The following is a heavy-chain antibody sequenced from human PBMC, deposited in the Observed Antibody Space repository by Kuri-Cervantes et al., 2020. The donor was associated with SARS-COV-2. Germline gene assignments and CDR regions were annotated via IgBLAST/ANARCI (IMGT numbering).Heavy chain of an antibody. CDR3: ARDLITGTTNFDY. D-gene: IGHD1-7*01. CDR2: IRYDGSNK. V-gene: IGHV3-30*02. CDR1: GVTFSTYA. Sequence: GESLKISCAVSGVTFSTYAVSWVRQAPGKGLEWVAFIRYDGSNKYYADSVKGRFTISRDNSKNTLYLQMNSLRAEDTAVYYCARDLITGTTNFDYWGQGTLVTVSS. J-gene: IGHJ4*02.